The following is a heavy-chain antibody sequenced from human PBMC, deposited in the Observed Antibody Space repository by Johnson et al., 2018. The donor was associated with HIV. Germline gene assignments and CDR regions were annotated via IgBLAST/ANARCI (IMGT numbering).Heavy chain of an antibody. V-gene: IGHV3-23*04. CDR2: ISGSGGST. CDR3: TKEVPSAITIGDAFDI. J-gene: IGHJ3*02. CDR1: GFIFSNYA. Sequence: VQLVESGGGLVQPGGSRRLSCVVSGFIFSNYAMSWVRQAPGKGLELVSAISGSGGSTFYADSVKCRFTISRDNPKNTVYLQMNSLRAEDTAVYYCTKEVPSAITIGDAFDIWGQGTMVTVSS. D-gene: IGHD6-25*01.